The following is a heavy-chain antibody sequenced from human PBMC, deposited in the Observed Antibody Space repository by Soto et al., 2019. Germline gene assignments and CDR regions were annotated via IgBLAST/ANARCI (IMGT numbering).Heavy chain of an antibody. CDR2: IYYSGST. CDR1: GGSITSSSYY. CDR3: ATQEVGGRYVYPFAP. J-gene: IGHJ5*02. V-gene: IGHV4-39*01. D-gene: IGHD1-26*01. Sequence: QLHLRESGPGLVKPSETLSLTCTVSGGSITSSSYYWGWIRQPPGKGLEWIGSIYYSGSTYYNPSLNSRRTISVDTSKNQSSLKLSSVTAADTAVYYCATQEVGGRYVYPFAPWGQGTLVTVSS.